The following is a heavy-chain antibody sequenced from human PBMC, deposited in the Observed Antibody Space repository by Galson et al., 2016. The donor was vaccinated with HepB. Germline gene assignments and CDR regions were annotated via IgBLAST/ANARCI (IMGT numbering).Heavy chain of an antibody. D-gene: IGHD3-9*01. CDR1: GFTFSDYY. J-gene: IGHJ6*04. CDR3: ARDNYNTLFHGMDV. CDR2: ISNSGSTI. Sequence: SLRLSCAASGFTFSDYYMNWIRQAPGKGLEWVSYISNSGSTIYYADSVKGRFTISRDNAKNSLYLQMNSLRAEDTAVYYCARDNYNTLFHGMDVWGKGTTVTVSS. V-gene: IGHV3-11*01.